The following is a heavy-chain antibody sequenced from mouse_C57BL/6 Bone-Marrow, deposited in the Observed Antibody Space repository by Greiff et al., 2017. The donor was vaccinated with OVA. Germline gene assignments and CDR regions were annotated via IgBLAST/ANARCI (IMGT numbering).Heavy chain of an antibody. D-gene: IGHD2-5*01. V-gene: IGHV3-6*01. J-gene: IGHJ4*01. CDR2: ISYDGSN. CDR1: GYSTTSGYY. CDR3: ARNAYYSNYDNDAMDY. Sequence: EVKLMESGPGLVKPSQSLSLTCSVTGYSTTSGYYWNWIRQFPGNKLEWMGYISYDGSNNYNPSLKNRISITRDTSKNQFFLKLNSVTTEDTATYYCARNAYYSNYDNDAMDYWGQGTSVTVSS.